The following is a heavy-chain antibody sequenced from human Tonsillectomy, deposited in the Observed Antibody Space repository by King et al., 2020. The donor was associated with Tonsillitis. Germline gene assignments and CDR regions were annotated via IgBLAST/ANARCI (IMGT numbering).Heavy chain of an antibody. D-gene: IGHD2-21*01. CDR2: IFYRGIT. CDR1: GDSISSDNYY. V-gene: IGHV4-39*07. J-gene: IGHJ5*02. CDR3: ARHPVWWSDRRSVWFDP. Sequence: QLQESGPGLVKASETLSLSCTVSGDSISSDNYYWGWIRQPPGQGLEWIGSIFYRGITYYNPSLKSRVTISVDTSKNRFSLRVTSVTAEDTAIYFCARHPVWWSDRRSVWFDPWGQGTLVIVSS.